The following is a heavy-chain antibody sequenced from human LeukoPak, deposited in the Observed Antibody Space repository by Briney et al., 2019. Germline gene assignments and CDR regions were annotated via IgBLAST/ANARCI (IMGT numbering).Heavy chain of an antibody. CDR1: GYTFTSYG. D-gene: IGHD1-26*01. CDR2: IIPILGIA. J-gene: IGHJ4*02. CDR3: ARDIVGATILDY. V-gene: IGHV1-69*04. Sequence: GASVKVSCKASGYTFTSYGISWVRQAPGQGLEWMGRIIPILGIANYAQKFQGRVTITADKSTSTAYMELSSLRSEDTAVYYCARDIVGATILDYWGQGILVTVSS.